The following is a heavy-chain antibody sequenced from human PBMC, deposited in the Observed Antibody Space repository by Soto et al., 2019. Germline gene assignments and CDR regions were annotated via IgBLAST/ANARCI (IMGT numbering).Heavy chain of an antibody. J-gene: IGHJ4*02. V-gene: IGHV1-69*01. CDR2: IIPIFGTA. CDR1: GGTFSSYV. Sequence: QVQLVQSGAEVKKPGSSVRVSCKASGGTFSSYVISWVRRAPGQGLEWMGGIIPIFGTANYAQKFQGRVTITADESTSTAYMELSSLRSEDTAVYYCARDSIYGDYVPDDYWGQGTLVTVSS. D-gene: IGHD4-17*01. CDR3: ARDSIYGDYVPDDY.